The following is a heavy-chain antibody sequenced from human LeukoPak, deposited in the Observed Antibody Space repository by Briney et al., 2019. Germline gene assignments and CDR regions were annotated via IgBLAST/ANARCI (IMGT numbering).Heavy chain of an antibody. V-gene: IGHV4-59*01. J-gene: IGHJ4*02. CDR3: ASLSGWYSGFDY. Sequence: PSETLSLTCTVSGGSISSCYSGWIRQPPGKGLEWIGYTYYSGSTNYNPSVKSRVTISVDTSKNQFSLKLSSVTAADTAVYYCASLSGWYSGFDYWGQGTLVTVSS. CDR1: GGSISSCY. D-gene: IGHD6-19*01. CDR2: TYYSGST.